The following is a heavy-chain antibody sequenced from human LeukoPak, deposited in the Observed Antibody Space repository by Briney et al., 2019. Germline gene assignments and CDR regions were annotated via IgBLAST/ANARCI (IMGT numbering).Heavy chain of an antibody. V-gene: IGHV1-69*04. Sequence: ASVKVSCKASGGTFSSYAISWVRQAPGQGLSGRGRTIPILGIANYAQKFQGRVTITADKSTSTAYMELSSLRSEDTAVYYCARGLRGTKDYSNYYLSYWGQGTLVTVSS. D-gene: IGHD4-11*01. CDR2: TIPILGIA. CDR3: ARGLRGTKDYSNYYLSY. CDR1: GGTFSSYA. J-gene: IGHJ4*02.